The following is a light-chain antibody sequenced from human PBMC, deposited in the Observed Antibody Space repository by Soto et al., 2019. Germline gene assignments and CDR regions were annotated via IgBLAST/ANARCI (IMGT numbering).Light chain of an antibody. Sequence: QSLLPQPPSASGSPGQSVTISCTGTSSDVGGYNYVSWYQQHPGKAPKLMIYEVTKRPSGVPDRFSGSKSGNTASLTVSGLQAEDEADYYCCSYAGSNNLKVFGTGTKVTVL. CDR1: SSDVGGYNY. CDR2: EVT. J-gene: IGLJ1*01. CDR3: CSYAGSNNLKV. V-gene: IGLV2-8*01.